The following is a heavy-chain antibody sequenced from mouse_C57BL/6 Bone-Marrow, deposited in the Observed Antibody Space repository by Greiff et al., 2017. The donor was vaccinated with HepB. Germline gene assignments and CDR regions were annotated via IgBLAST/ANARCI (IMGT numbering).Heavy chain of an antibody. CDR2: INPSSGYT. V-gene: IGHV1-7*01. Sequence: VQRVESGAELAKPGASVKLSCKASGYTFTSYWMHWVKQRPGQGLEWIGYINPSSGYTRNNQKFKDKATLTADKSSSTAYMQLSSLTYEDSAVYYCARGTNYYGSSDWYFDVWGTGTTVTVSS. D-gene: IGHD1-1*01. J-gene: IGHJ1*03. CDR1: GYTFTSYW. CDR3: ARGTNYYGSSDWYFDV.